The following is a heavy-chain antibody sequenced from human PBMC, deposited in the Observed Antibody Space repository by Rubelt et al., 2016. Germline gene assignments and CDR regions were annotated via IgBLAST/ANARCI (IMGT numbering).Heavy chain of an antibody. D-gene: IGHD2-21*02. Sequence: QVQLQESGPGLVKPSETLSLTCTVSGGSISSYYWSWIRQPPGKGLEWIGYIYYSGSTNYNPSLKCGVTILVDTSKNQCSLKLSSVTAADTAVYYCARHFKATFWTVGTNLEGMDVWGQGTTVTVSS. V-gene: IGHV4-59*08. CDR2: IYYSGST. CDR1: GGSISSYY. J-gene: IGHJ6*02. CDR3: ARHFKATFWTVGTNLEGMDV.